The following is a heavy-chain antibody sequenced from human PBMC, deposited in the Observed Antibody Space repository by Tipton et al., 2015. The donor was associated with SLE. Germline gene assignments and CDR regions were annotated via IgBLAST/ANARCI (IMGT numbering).Heavy chain of an antibody. D-gene: IGHD1-7*01. CDR3: ARGSWNFRYFDY. J-gene: IGHJ4*02. CDR2: IYHSGST. V-gene: IGHV4-38-2*02. Sequence: TLSLTCTVSGYSISSGYYWGWIRQPPGKGLEWIGSIYHSGSTYYNPSLKSRVTISVDTSKNQFSLKLSSVTAADTAVYYCARGSWNFRYFDYWGQGTLVTVSS. CDR1: GYSISSGYY.